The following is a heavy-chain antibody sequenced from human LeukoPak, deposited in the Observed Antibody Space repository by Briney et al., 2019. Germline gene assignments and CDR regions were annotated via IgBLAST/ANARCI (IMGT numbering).Heavy chain of an antibody. J-gene: IGHJ3*02. CDR3: ARGHYYDSSGYSDAFDI. V-gene: IGHV3-74*01. CDR1: GFTFSNYW. CDR2: IDNGGSDT. D-gene: IGHD3-22*01. Sequence: GGSLRLSCAASGFTFSNYWMHWVRQAPGKGLVWVSRIDNGGSDTSHADSVKGRFTISRDNAKNSLYLQMNSLRAEDTAVYYCARGHYYDSSGYSDAFDIWGQGTMVTVSS.